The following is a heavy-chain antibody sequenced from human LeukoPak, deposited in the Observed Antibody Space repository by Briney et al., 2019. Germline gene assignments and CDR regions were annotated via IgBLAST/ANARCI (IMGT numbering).Heavy chain of an antibody. Sequence: SETLSLTCAVYGGSFSGYYWSWIRQPPGKGLEWIGEINHSGSTNYNPSLKSRVTISVDTSKNQFSLKLSSVTAADTAVYYCARELWWKLPNFDYWGQGTLVTVSS. J-gene: IGHJ4*02. CDR3: ARELWWKLPNFDY. CDR1: GGSFSGYY. CDR2: INHSGST. V-gene: IGHV4-34*01. D-gene: IGHD2-15*01.